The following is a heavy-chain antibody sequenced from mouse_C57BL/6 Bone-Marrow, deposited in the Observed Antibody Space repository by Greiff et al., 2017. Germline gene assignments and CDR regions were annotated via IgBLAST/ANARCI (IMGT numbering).Heavy chain of an antibody. D-gene: IGHD1-1*01. CDR1: GYTFTSYW. V-gene: IGHV1-52*01. CDR3: ARREYYYGSCPFAY. Sequence: VQLQQPGAELVRPGSSVKLSCKASGYTFTSYWMHWVKQRPIQGLEWIGNIDPSDSETHYNQKFKDKATLTVDKSSSTAYMQLSSLTSEDSAVYYCARREYYYGSCPFAYWGQGTLVTVSA. J-gene: IGHJ3*01. CDR2: IDPSDSET.